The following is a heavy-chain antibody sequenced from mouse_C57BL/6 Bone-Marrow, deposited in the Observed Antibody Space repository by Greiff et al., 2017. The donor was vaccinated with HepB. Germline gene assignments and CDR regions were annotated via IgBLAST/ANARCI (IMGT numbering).Heavy chain of an antibody. CDR2: IDPSDSYT. D-gene: IGHD1-1*01. V-gene: IGHV1-50*01. Sequence: QVQLQQPGAELVKPGASVKLSCTASGYTFTSYWMQWVKQRPGQGLEWIGEIDPSDSYTNYKQKFKGKATLTVDTSSSTAYMQLSSLTSDDAAVYYCARKKVLRPFAFWGRGTRVTVSA. J-gene: IGHJ3*01. CDR1: GYTFTSYW. CDR3: ARKKVLRPFAF.